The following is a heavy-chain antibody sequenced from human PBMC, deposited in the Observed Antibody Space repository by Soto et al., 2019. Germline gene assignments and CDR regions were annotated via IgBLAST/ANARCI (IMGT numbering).Heavy chain of an antibody. V-gene: IGHV3-23*01. D-gene: IGHD6-19*01. CDR3: VKGTRPLPNSSGLIYGRY. CDR1: GFSFSNYA. J-gene: IGHJ4*02. CDR2: ISDVEGAT. Sequence: TGGSLRLSCAASGFSFSNYAMTWVRQAPGKGLEWVSTISDVEGATYSADSVKGRFTTSRDNSKNTVFLQMDNLRAEDTAVYFCVKGTRPLPNSSGLIYGRYCGQGTPVTVSS.